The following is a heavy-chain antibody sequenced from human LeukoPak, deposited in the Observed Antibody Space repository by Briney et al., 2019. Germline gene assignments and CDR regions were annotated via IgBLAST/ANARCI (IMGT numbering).Heavy chain of an antibody. D-gene: IGHD3-3*01. J-gene: IGHJ4*02. CDR1: GFTFSSYA. V-gene: IGHV3-30*04. CDR3: ASEIIFGSFDY. Sequence: PGGSLRLSCAASGFTFSSYAMHWVRQAPGKGLEWVAVISYDGSNKYYADSVKGRFTISRDNSKNTLYLQMNSPRAEDTAVYYCASEIIFGSFDYWGQGTLVTVSS. CDR2: ISYDGSNK.